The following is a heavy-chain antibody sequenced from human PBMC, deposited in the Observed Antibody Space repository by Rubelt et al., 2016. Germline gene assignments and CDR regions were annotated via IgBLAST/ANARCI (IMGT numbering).Heavy chain of an antibody. Sequence: EVQLLESGGGLVQPGGSLRLSCAASGFAFSNYAMAWVRQAPGKGLEWVSVISAFTDATFYGDSVKGRFTISRDNSKNTRYLQMNSLRDEDTALYYCANKLVYTGFYPFDSWGQGTLVTVSS. CDR1: GFAFSNYA. D-gene: IGHD2/OR15-2a*01. CDR2: ISAFTDAT. V-gene: IGHV3-23*01. CDR3: ANKLVYTGFYPFDS. J-gene: IGHJ4*02.